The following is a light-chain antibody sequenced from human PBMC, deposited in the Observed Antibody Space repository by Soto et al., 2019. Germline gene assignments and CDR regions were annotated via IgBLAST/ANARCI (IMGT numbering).Light chain of an antibody. CDR3: QQYNSYWT. V-gene: IGKV1-5*03. CDR2: KAS. CDR1: QSISSW. J-gene: IGKJ1*01. Sequence: DIQLTQSPSTLSASVGDRVTITCRASQSISSWLAWYQQKPGKAPNLLIYKASSLESGVPLRFSGSGSGTEFTLTISSLQPDDFATYYCQQYNSYWTFGQGTKVEIK.